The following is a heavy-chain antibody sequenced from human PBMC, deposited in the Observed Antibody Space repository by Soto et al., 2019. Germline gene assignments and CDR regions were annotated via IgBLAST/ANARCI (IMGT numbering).Heavy chain of an antibody. CDR2: MSSDGTNK. Sequence: QVQLVESGGGVVQPGMSLRLSCAASGFTFSSYAVHWVRQAPGEGLEWVAAMSSDGTNKYYADSVKGRFTISRDNSKNTLYLQMNSLRAEDTAVYYCAKTPWEKYYSSWFDHWGQGTLVTVSS. CDR3: AKTPWEKYYSSWFDH. V-gene: IGHV3-30*18. J-gene: IGHJ5*02. CDR1: GFTFSSYA. D-gene: IGHD1-26*01.